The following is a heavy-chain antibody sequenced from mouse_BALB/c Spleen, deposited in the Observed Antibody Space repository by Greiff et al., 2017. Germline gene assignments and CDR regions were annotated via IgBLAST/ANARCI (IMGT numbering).Heavy chain of an antibody. J-gene: IGHJ3*01. CDR2: ISSGGGST. D-gene: IGHD2-2*01. CDR3: ARHYGYDPFAY. CDR1: GFAFSSYD. Sequence: EVKLMESGGDLVKPGGSLKLSCAASGFAFSSYDMSWVRQTPEKRLEWVAYISSGGGSTYYPDTVKGRFTISRDNAKNTLYLQMSSLKSEDTAMYYCARHYGYDPFAYWGQGTLVTVSA. V-gene: IGHV5-12-1*01.